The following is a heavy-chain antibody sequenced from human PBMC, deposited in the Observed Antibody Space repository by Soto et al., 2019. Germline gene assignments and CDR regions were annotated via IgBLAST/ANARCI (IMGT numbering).Heavy chain of an antibody. Sequence: PSETLSLTCAVSAGSISSRNWWTWVRQSPGKGLEWIGEIHHSGSTNYNPPLKSRVTISVDNSKNQFSLKLTSVTAADTAVFYCARTSYYDSSGYYGMDVWGKGTTVTVSS. J-gene: IGHJ6*04. CDR3: ARTSYYDSSGYYGMDV. V-gene: IGHV4-4*02. D-gene: IGHD3-22*01. CDR1: AGSISSRNW. CDR2: IHHSGST.